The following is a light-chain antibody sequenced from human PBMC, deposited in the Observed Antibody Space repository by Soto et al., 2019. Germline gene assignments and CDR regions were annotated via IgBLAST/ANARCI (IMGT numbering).Light chain of an antibody. CDR3: AAWDDNLDGVL. CDR2: SNS. J-gene: IGLJ2*01. CDR1: SSNIGTNT. V-gene: IGLV1-44*01. Sequence: QSVLTQPPSASETPGQRVTISCSGSSSNIGTNTVNWYQQFPGKAPKVLIYSNSQRPSGVPDRFSGSKSGTSASLAISGLQSDDEADYYCAAWDDNLDGVLFGGGTKLTVL.